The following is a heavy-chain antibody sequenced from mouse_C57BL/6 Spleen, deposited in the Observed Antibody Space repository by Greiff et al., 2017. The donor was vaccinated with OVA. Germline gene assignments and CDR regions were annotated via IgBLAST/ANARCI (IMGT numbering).Heavy chain of an antibody. CDR2: IWGGGST. Sequence: QVHVKQSGPGLVAPSQSLSITCTVSGFSLTSYGVDWVRQPPGKGLEWLGVIWGGGSTNYNSALMSRLSISKDNSKSQVFLKMNSLQTDDTAMYYCAKQDDYDGDYYAMDYWGQGTSVTVSS. D-gene: IGHD2-4*01. V-gene: IGHV2-9*01. CDR3: AKQDDYDGDYYAMDY. J-gene: IGHJ4*01. CDR1: GFSLTSYG.